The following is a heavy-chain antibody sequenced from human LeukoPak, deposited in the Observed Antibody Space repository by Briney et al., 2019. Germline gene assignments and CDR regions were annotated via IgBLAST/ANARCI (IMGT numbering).Heavy chain of an antibody. CDR3: ARVWLRLYDY. CDR1: GYTFTIYG. D-gene: IGHD2-2*02. V-gene: IGHV1-18*01. J-gene: IGHJ4*02. CDR2: ISAYNGNT. Sequence: ASVTVSFKASGYTFTIYGISWVRQAPGQGLEWMGWISAYNGNTNYAQKLQGRVTMTTDTSTSTAYMELRSLRSDDTAVYYCARVWLRLYDYWGQGTLVTVSS.